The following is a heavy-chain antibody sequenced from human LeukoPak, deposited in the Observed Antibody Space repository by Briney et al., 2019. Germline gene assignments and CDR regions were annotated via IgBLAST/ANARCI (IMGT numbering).Heavy chain of an antibody. J-gene: IGHJ4*02. V-gene: IGHV5-51*01. CDR3: ARRTAAAFVYFDN. D-gene: IGHD6-13*01. Sequence: KGGESLQISCKGSGYSFTSYWIGWVRQVPGKGLEWMGIIYPGDSDTRYSPSFQGQVTISADKSISTAYLQWSSLKASDTAMYYCARRTAAAFVYFDNWGQGTLVTVSS. CDR1: GYSFTSYW. CDR2: IYPGDSDT.